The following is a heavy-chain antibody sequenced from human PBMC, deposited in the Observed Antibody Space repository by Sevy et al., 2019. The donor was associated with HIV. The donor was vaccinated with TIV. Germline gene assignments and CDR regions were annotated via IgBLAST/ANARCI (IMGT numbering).Heavy chain of an antibody. D-gene: IGHD3-22*01. CDR3: AREIYFYENSGFYYFDS. J-gene: IGHJ4*02. CDR2: VSYSGRT. Sequence: SETLSLTCNVSVASVSSGKYYWTRIRQPPGKDLEWIGHVSYSGRTNYNPSLKSRVTISEDTSKNQFSLSLNSVTAADTATYYCAREIYFYENSGFYYFDSWGLGILVTVSS. V-gene: IGHV4-61*01. CDR1: VASVSSGKYY.